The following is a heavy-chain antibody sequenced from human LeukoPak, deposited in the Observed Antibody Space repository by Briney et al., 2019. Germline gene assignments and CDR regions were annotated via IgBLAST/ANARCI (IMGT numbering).Heavy chain of an antibody. J-gene: IGHJ3*02. CDR1: GFTFDDYT. V-gene: IGHV3-43*01. CDR3: AKDSQLGGRGAFDI. CDR2: ISWDGGIT. Sequence: GGSLRLSCAASGFTFDDYTMPWVRQAPGKGLEWVSLISWDGGITYYADSVKGRFTSSRDNSQNSLYLQMNSLRTEDTALYYCAKDSQLGGRGAFDIWGQGTMVTVSS. D-gene: IGHD7-27*01.